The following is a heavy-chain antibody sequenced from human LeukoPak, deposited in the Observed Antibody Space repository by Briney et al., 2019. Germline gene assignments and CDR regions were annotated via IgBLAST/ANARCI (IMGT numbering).Heavy chain of an antibody. V-gene: IGHV4-4*07. J-gene: IGHJ4*02. CDR3: ARDGGLEWLGSYYFDY. CDR1: GGSISSYY. CDR2: IYTSGST. D-gene: IGHD3-3*01. Sequence: PSETLSLTCTVSGGSISSYYWSWIRQSAGKGLEWIGRIYTSGSTNYNPSLKSRVTMLVDMSKNQFSLKLSSVTAADTAVYYCARDGGLEWLGSYYFDYWGQGTLVTVSS.